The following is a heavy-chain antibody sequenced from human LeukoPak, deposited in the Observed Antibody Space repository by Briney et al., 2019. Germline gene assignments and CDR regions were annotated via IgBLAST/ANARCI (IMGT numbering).Heavy chain of an antibody. V-gene: IGHV3-48*03. J-gene: IGHJ4*02. CDR2: ISSSGSTI. D-gene: IGHD4-17*01. CDR3: ARAATVTAESAFGY. CDR1: GFTFSSYE. Sequence: GGSLRLSCAASGFTFSSYEMNWGRQAPGKGLEWVSYISSSGSTIYYADSVKGRFTISRDNAKNSLYLQMNSMRAEDTAVYYCARAATVTAESAFGYWGQGTLVTVSS.